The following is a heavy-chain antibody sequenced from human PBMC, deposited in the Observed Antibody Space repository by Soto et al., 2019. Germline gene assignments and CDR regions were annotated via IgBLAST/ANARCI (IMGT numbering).Heavy chain of an antibody. CDR3: ATDLSGIVGATVSRYYYGMDV. CDR2: FDPEDGET. CDR1: GYTLTELS. J-gene: IGHJ6*02. Sequence: ASVKVSCKVSGYTLTELSMHWVRQAPGKGLEWMGGFDPEDGETIYAQKFQGRVTMTEDTSTNTAYMELGSLRSEDTAVYYCATDLSGIVGATVSRYYYGMDVWGQGTTVTVSS. V-gene: IGHV1-24*01. D-gene: IGHD1-26*01.